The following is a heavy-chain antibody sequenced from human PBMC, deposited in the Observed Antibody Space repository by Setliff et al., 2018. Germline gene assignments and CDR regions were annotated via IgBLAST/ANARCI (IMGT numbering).Heavy chain of an antibody. Sequence: KPSETLSLTCSVSGGSMIGGHYYWSWVRQLPGKGLEWIAYIYYSGNTYYNPSLKSRVTMSVDTSRNQISMKLTSVTAADTAVYYCARHVGSRSRGYNYYYYYMDVWGKGTAVTVSS. V-gene: IGHV4-39*01. CDR2: IYYSGNT. D-gene: IGHD3-10*01. J-gene: IGHJ6*03. CDR3: ARHVGSRSRGYNYYYYYMDV. CDR1: GGSMIGGHYY.